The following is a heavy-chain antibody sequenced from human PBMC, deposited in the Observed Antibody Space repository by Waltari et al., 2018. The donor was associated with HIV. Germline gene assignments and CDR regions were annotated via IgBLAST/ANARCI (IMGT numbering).Heavy chain of an antibody. V-gene: IGHV4-34*01. D-gene: IGHD3-10*01. Sequence: QVQLQQWGAGLLKPSETLSLTCAVYGGSFSGYYWSWIRQPPGKGLEWIGENNHSGSTNYTPYLNSRVTISVDTSKNQFSLKLSSVTAADTAVYYCARIPHGSGSYLNWFDPWGQGTLVTVSS. J-gene: IGHJ5*02. CDR3: ARIPHGSGSYLNWFDP. CDR2: NNHSGST. CDR1: GGSFSGYY.